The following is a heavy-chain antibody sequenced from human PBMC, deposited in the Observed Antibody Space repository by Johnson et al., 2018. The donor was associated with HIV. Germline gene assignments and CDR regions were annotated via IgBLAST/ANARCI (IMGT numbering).Heavy chain of an antibody. CDR2: IYSGGST. D-gene: IGHD6-19*01. V-gene: IGHV3-53*01. CDR3: VSSGCQRCAFDI. Sequence: VQLVESGGGLIQPGGSLRLSCAASGFTVYSNYMNWVRQAPGKGLEWVSVIYSGGSTYYADSVKGRFTISRDNSKSTLYLQMNSLKAEDTAVYYCVSSGCQRCAFDIWGQGTMVTVSS. CDR1: GFTVYSNY. J-gene: IGHJ3*02.